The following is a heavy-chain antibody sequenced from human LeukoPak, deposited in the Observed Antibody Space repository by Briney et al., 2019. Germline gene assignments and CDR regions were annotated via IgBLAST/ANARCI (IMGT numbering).Heavy chain of an antibody. CDR3: ARNTPDFRTHQRFDP. Sequence: SQTLSLTCAISGDSVSSNSASWNWIRQSPSRGLEWLGSTYYRSKWYNDYAVSVEGRITINPDTSKNQFSLQLNSLTPEDTAVYYCARNTPDFRTHQRFDPWGQGTLVTVSS. V-gene: IGHV6-1*01. CDR1: GDSVSSNSAS. J-gene: IGHJ5*02. CDR2: TYYRSKWYN. D-gene: IGHD3-3*01.